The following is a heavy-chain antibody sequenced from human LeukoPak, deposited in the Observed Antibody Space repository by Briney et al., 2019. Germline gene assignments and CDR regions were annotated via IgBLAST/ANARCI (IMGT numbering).Heavy chain of an antibody. Sequence: PGGSLRLSCAASGFTFSSYEMNWVRQAPGKGLEWVSYIGTSDSSTYYADSVKGRFTISRDNSKNTLYLQMNSLRAEDTAVYYCAKAARYYDSSGYSTGAFDIWGQGTMVTVSS. CDR2: IGTSDSST. V-gene: IGHV3-48*03. J-gene: IGHJ3*02. D-gene: IGHD3-22*01. CDR1: GFTFSSYE. CDR3: AKAARYYDSSGYSTGAFDI.